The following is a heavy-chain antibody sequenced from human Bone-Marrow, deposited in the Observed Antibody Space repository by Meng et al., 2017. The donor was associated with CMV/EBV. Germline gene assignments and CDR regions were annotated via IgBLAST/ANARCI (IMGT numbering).Heavy chain of an antibody. CDR2: ISSSGSTI. CDR3: ARGYINIVI. Sequence: GGSLRLSCAASGFTFSSYEMNWVRQAPGRGLEWVSYISSSGSTIYYADSVKGRFTMSRDNAKNSLYLQMNSLRAEDTAVYYCARGYINIVIWGQGTLVTVSS. D-gene: IGHD3-3*02. CDR1: GFTFSSYE. V-gene: IGHV3-48*03. J-gene: IGHJ4*02.